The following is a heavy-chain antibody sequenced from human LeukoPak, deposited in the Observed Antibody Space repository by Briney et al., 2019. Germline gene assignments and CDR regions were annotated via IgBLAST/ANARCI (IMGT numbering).Heavy chain of an antibody. J-gene: IGHJ3*02. V-gene: IGHV4-59*01. D-gene: IGHD3-22*01. CDR3: ARWSLTYYYDSSGYSDAFDI. Sequence: SETLSLTCTVSGGSISSYYWSWIRQPPGKGLEWIGYIYYSGSTNYNPSLKSRVTISVDTSKNQFSLKLSSVTAADTAVYYCARWSLTYYYDSSGYSDAFDIWGQGTMVTVSS. CDR1: GGSISSYY. CDR2: IYYSGST.